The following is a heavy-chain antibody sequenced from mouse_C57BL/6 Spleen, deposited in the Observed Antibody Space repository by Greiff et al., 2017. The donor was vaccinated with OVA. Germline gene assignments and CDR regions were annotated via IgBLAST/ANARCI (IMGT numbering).Heavy chain of an antibody. CDR1: GFTFSSYG. D-gene: IGHD1-1*01. V-gene: IGHV5-6*02. Sequence: DVKLVESGGDLVKPGGSLKLSCAASGFTFSSYGMSWVRQTPDKRLEWVATISSGGSYTYYPDSVKGRFTISRDNAKNTLYLQMSSLKSEDTAMYYCARLDGSLYWYFDVWGTGTTVTVSS. CDR2: ISSGGSYT. J-gene: IGHJ1*03. CDR3: ARLDGSLYWYFDV.